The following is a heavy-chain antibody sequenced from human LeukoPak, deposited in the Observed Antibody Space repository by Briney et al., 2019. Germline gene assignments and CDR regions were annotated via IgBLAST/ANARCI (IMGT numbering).Heavy chain of an antibody. Sequence: VASVKVSCKASGYTFTGYYMHWVRQATGQGLEWMGWMNPNSGNTGYAQKFQGRVTMTRNTSISTAYMELSSLRSEDTAVYYCARRTYIAARPIYYYYYYMDVWGKGTTVTVSS. J-gene: IGHJ6*03. CDR1: GYTFTGYY. V-gene: IGHV1-8*02. CDR2: MNPNSGNT. D-gene: IGHD6-6*01. CDR3: ARRTYIAARPIYYYYYYMDV.